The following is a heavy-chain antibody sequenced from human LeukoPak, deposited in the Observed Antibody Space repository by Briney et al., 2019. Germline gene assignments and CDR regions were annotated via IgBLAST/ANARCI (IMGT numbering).Heavy chain of an antibody. V-gene: IGHV1-2*02. CDR2: INPNSGGT. CDR1: GYTFTGYY. J-gene: IGHJ4*02. CDR3: ARELYCSSTSCWGLDY. Sequence: GASVTVSCKASGYTFTGYYMHWVRQAPGQGLEWMGWINPNSGGTNYAQKFQGRVTMTRDTSISTAYMELSRLRSDDTAVYYCARELYCSSTSCWGLDYWGQGTLVTVSS. D-gene: IGHD2-2*01.